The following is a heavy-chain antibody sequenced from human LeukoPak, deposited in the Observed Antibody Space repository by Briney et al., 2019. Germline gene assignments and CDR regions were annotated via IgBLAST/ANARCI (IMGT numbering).Heavy chain of an antibody. V-gene: IGHV3-30*02. CDR2: IRLDGSNN. Sequence: GGCLRLSCAVSGLTCSCYGTHWVRQAPGKGLGWEAFIRLDGSNNTDADCVTDRVTSAVDHSMNNMYLQMNSLRAEDTAVYYSARDMGNDYGDYGDAFDIWGQGTMVTVSS. CDR1: GLTCSCYG. D-gene: IGHD4-17*01. CDR3: ARDMGNDYGDYGDAFDI. J-gene: IGHJ3*02.